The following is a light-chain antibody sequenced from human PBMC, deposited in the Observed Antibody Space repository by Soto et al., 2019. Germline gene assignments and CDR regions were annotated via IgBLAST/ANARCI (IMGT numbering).Light chain of an antibody. V-gene: IGLV2-14*01. J-gene: IGLJ1*01. CDR2: EVS. CDR3: SSYTSSSTLSV. Sequence: QSVLTQPASVSGSPGQSITISCTGTRSDVGGYNYVSWYQQHPGKAPKLMIYEVSNRPSGVSNRFSGSKSGNTASLTISGLQAEDEADYYCSSYTSSSTLSVFGPGTKLTVL. CDR1: RSDVGGYNY.